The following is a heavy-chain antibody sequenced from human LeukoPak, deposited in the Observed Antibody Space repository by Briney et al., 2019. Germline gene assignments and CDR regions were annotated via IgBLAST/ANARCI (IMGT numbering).Heavy chain of an antibody. V-gene: IGHV3-7*03. CDR2: IKQDASEQ. J-gene: IGHJ3*02. CDR3: ARNGSLRYFDWLFEGDAFDI. D-gene: IGHD3-9*01. Sequence: QTGGSLRLSCAASGFTFHTYWMSWVRQAPGKGLEYVANIKQDASEQYFVDSVKGRFTISRDNVRNSLYLRMNSLRAEDTAVYYCARNGSLRYFDWLFEGDAFDIWGQGKMVTVSS. CDR1: GFTFHTYW.